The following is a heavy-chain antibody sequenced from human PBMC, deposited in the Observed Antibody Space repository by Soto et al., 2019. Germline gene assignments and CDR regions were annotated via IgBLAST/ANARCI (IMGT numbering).Heavy chain of an antibody. J-gene: IGHJ5*02. V-gene: IGHV4-30-2*01. CDR2: IYHSGST. Sequence: ASETLSLTCAVSGGSISSGGYSWSWIRQPPGKGLEWIGYIYHSGSTYYNPSLKSRVTISVDRSKNQFSLKLSSVTAADTAVYYCARVENWGNWLDPWGQGSLVTVYS. D-gene: IGHD3-16*01. CDR1: GGSISSGGYS. CDR3: ARVENWGNWLDP.